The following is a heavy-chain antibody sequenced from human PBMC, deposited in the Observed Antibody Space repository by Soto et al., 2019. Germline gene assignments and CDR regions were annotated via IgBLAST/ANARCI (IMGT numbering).Heavy chain of an antibody. CDR3: TRGLFSGSSYSGSWYYFDS. J-gene: IGHJ4*02. CDR1: GGSFSGYI. CDR2: INHSGSS. D-gene: IGHD1-26*01. Sequence: PSETLSLTCAVSGGSFSGYIGTWFRQTPGKGLQWIGQINHSGSSIYNPSLKNRVTISTMSNNKFSLELSSVTAADTAVYYCTRGLFSGSSYSGSWYYFDSWGQGTMVTVSS. V-gene: IGHV4-34*01.